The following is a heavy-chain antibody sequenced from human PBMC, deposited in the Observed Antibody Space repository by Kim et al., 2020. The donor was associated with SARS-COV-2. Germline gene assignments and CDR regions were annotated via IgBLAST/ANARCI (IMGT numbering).Heavy chain of an antibody. CDR1: GFTVNNFA. J-gene: IGHJ4*03. CDR2: DPGGGGRT. CDR3: AKAKALSSAWYAFED. D-gene: IGHD6-19*01. Sequence: GGSLRLSCGASGFTVNNFAMSWVRQAPGKGLEWVSTDPGGGGRTFYADSVKGRFTISRDNSKNTVFLQMNSVRAEDTAVYYCAKAKALSSAWYAFEDWGQGTLVTVSS. V-gene: IGHV3-23*01.